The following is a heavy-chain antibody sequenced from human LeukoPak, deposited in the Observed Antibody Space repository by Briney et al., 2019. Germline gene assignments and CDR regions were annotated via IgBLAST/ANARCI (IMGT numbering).Heavy chain of an antibody. CDR3: TRRGVVAALHYWYFDL. J-gene: IGHJ2*01. CDR2: IRSKANSYAT. Sequence: GGSLRLSCAASGFTFSGSAMRWVRQASGKGLEWVGRIRSKANSYATAYAASVKGRFTISRDDSKNTAYLQMNSLKTEDTAVYYCTRRGVVAALHYWYFDLWGRGTLVTVSS. D-gene: IGHD2-15*01. CDR1: GFTFSGSA. V-gene: IGHV3-73*01.